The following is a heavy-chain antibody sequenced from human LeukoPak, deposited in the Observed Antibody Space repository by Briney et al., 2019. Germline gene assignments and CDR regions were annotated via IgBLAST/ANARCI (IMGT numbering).Heavy chain of an antibody. CDR3: ARWRWQQSEFDL. D-gene: IGHD5-24*01. CDR2: IFPDGHQE. Sequence: GSLRLSCVASGFSFSSYHMSRVRQAPGKGLGCVAHIFPDGHQESCDASVRGRFTVSRDNAKNSVFLQMNSLRVEDTAIYYCARWRWQQSEFDLWGQGALVTVSS. V-gene: IGHV3-7*01. CDR1: GFSFSSYH. J-gene: IGHJ4*02.